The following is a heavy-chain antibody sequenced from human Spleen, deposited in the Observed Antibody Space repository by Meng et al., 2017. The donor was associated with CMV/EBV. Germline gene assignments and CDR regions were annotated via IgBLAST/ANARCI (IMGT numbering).Heavy chain of an antibody. CDR2: IIPLLGIT. Sequence: LGHHAFRGVRQAPGQGLGWMGRIIPLLGITNYTQKYQGRVRITADKSTSTAYMDLSSLRPEDTAVYYCARVIPGDAILESDVDTPHWGQGTLVTVSS. CDR1: LGHHA. J-gene: IGHJ4*02. CDR3: ARVIPGDAILESDVDTPH. D-gene: IGHD2-8*01. V-gene: IGHV1-69*04.